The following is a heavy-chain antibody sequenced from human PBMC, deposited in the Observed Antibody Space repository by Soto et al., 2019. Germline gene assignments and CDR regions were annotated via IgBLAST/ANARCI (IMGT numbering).Heavy chain of an antibody. D-gene: IGHD5-12*01. CDR3: ARESGGATATLDYYYFYMDV. Sequence: QVQLVQSGAEVRKPGASVTVSCRSSGDSFNDYYIHWVRQAPGQGFEWMGWINPNGGVTKYAQKFQGWVSMTRDTSIRTVYMQLSRLRSDYTAVYYCARESGGATATLDYYYFYMDVWGTGTTVTVSS. J-gene: IGHJ6*03. CDR2: INPNGGVT. CDR1: GDSFNDYY. V-gene: IGHV1-2*04.